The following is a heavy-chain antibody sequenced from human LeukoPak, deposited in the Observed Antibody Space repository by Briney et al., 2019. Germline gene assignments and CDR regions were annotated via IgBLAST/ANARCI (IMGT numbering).Heavy chain of an antibody. J-gene: IGHJ6*02. D-gene: IGHD2/OR15-2a*01. CDR2: IYYSGST. Sequence: SETLSLTCTVSGGSISSYYWSWIRQPPGKGLEWIGYIYYSGSTNYNPSLKSRVTISVDTSKNQFSLKLSSVTAADTPVYYCXXNXXXDXYYXGMDVWGQGTTVTVSS. V-gene: IGHV4-59*01. CDR3: XXNXXXDXYYXGMDV. CDR1: GGSISSYY.